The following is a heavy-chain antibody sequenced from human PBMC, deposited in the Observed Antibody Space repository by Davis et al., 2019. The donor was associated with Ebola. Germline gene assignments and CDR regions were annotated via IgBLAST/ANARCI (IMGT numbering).Heavy chain of an antibody. CDR2: INPNSGGT. CDR1: GYAFTDYC. D-gene: IGHD6-6*01. CDR3: ARASSIARMDV. J-gene: IGHJ6*04. V-gene: IGHV1-2*06. Sequence: ASVKVSCKASGYAFTDYCMHWVRQAPGQGLEWMGRINPNSGGTNYAQKFQGRVTMTRDTSISTAYMELSRLRSDDTAVYYCARASSIARMDVWGKGTTVTVSS.